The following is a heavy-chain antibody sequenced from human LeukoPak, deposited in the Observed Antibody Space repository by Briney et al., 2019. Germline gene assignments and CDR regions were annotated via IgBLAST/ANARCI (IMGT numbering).Heavy chain of an antibody. Sequence: GGSLRLSCATSGFTFRNYAMHWVRQAPGKGLEWVAVIWYDGSDKYYADSVKGRFTTSRDNAKNTLYLQMNSLRVEDTAVYYCARGVRDYWGQGTLVTVSS. CDR3: ARGVRDY. CDR2: IWYDGSDK. J-gene: IGHJ4*02. V-gene: IGHV3-33*01. CDR1: GFTFRNYA.